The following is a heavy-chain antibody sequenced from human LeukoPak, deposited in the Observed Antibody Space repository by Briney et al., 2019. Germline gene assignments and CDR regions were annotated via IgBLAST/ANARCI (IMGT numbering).Heavy chain of an antibody. D-gene: IGHD3-22*01. CDR2: IKYDGSVV. Sequence: GGSLRLSCAASGFTFSSYAMSWVRQTPGKALEWVANIKYDGSVVFYVDSVKGRFTISRDNAKNSVYLQMNSLRAEDTAIYYCVRDFDEFDSGGYPTWFDSWAQGTLVTVSS. J-gene: IGHJ5*01. CDR1: GFTFSSYA. V-gene: IGHV3-7*01. CDR3: VRDFDEFDSGGYPTWFDS.